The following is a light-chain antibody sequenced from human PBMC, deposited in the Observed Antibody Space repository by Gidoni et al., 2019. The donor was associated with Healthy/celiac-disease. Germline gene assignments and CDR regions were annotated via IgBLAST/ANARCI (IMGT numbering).Light chain of an antibody. CDR1: QSSSSY. CDR3: QQSYSTPRT. CDR2: AAS. Sequence: DIQMTPSPSSLSASVGDRVTITCRASQSSSSYLNWYQQKPGKAPKLLIYAASSVQSGVPSRFSGSGSGTDFTLTISSLQPEDFATYYCQQSYSTPRTCGAGTKVDIK. V-gene: IGKV1-39*01. J-gene: IGKJ3*01.